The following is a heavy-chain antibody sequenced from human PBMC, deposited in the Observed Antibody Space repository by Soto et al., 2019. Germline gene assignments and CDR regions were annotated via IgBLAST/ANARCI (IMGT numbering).Heavy chain of an antibody. CDR1: GFTFSSYG. J-gene: IGHJ6*03. CDR3: ARVFDSYYMDV. CDR2: IWSDGGNK. Sequence: ESGGGVVQPGRSLRLSCAASGFTFSSYGMHWVRQAPGKGLEWVALIWSDGGNKYYADSVKGRFTISRDNSKNTLYLQMNSLRAEDTAVYYCARVFDSYYMDVWGKGTTVTVSS. V-gene: IGHV3-33*01.